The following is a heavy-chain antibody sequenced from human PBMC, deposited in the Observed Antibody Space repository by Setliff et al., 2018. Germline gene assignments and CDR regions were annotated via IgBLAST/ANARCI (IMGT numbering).Heavy chain of an antibody. J-gene: IGHJ3*02. V-gene: IGHV1-8*02. CDR1: GYPFTSYD. CDR3: ARGRLGIFLNAFDI. CDR2: LNPSSGDT. Sequence: ASVKVSCKASGYPFTSYDIHWLRLTSGQGLEWMGWLNPSSGDTGFAPKFQGRVTVTRDTSINTANMELSRLTSEDTAVYYCARGRLGIFLNAFDIWGQGTMVTVSS. D-gene: IGHD7-27*01.